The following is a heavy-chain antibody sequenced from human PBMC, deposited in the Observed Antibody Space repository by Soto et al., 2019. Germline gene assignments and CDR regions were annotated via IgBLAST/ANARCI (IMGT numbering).Heavy chain of an antibody. CDR1: GYMFTGNY. V-gene: IGHV1-2*02. J-gene: IGHJ4*02. D-gene: IGHD3-22*01. Sequence: GASVKVSCKASGYMFTGNYMHWVRQAPGQGLEYMGWINPNSGATNYAQKFQGRVTMTWDTSISTAYVELSRLRSDDTAVYYCARELTMIVVNDYWGQGTLVTVSS. CDR2: INPNSGAT. CDR3: ARELTMIVVNDY.